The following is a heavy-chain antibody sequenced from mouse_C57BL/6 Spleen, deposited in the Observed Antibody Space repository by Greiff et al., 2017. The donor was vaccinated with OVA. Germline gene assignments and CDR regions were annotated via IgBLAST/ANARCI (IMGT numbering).Heavy chain of an antibody. CDR2: IYPGDGDT. CDR3: ARWNLLWGTYYAMDY. V-gene: IGHV1-80*01. J-gene: IGHJ4*01. Sequence: QVQLKQSGAELVKPGASVKISCKASGYAFSSYWMNWVKQRPGKGLEWIGQIYPGDGDTNYNGKFKGKATLTADKSSSTAYMQLSSLTSEDSAVYFCARWNLLWGTYYAMDYWGQGTSVTVSS. D-gene: IGHD2-1*01. CDR1: GYAFSSYW.